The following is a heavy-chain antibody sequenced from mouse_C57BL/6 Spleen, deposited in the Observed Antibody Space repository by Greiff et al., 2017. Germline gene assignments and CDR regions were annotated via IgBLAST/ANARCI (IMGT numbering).Heavy chain of an antibody. CDR1: GFNIKDDY. D-gene: IGHD1-1*01. Sequence: VQLQQSGAELVRPGASVKLSCTASGFNIKDDYMHWVKQRPEQGLEWIGWIDPENGDTEYASKFQGKATITADTSSNTAYQQLSSLTSEDTAVYYCTLITTVVATGGAMDYWGQGTSVTVSS. CDR3: TLITTVVATGGAMDY. CDR2: IDPENGDT. V-gene: IGHV14-4*01. J-gene: IGHJ4*01.